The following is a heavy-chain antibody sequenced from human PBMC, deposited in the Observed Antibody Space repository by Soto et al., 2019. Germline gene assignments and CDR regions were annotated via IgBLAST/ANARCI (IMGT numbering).Heavy chain of an antibody. CDR3: ARGLGYYYDSSGSLDAFDI. V-gene: IGHV1-69*06. CDR1: GGTFSSYA. J-gene: IGHJ3*02. D-gene: IGHD3-22*01. CDR2: IIPIFGTA. Sequence: SVKVSCKASGGTFSSYAISCVRQAPGQGLEWMGGIIPIFGTASYAQKFQGRVTITADKSTSTAYMELSSLRSEDTAVYYCARGLGYYYDSSGSLDAFDIWGQGTMVTVSS.